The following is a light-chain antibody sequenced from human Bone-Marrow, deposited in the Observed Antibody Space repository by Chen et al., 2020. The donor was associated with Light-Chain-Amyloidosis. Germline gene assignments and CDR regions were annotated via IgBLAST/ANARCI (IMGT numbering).Light chain of an antibody. Sequence: EVVLTQSPATLSLSPGDRATLSCRASQSVNRYLAWYQQRPGQAPRPLVFDASDRATGVPARFSGSGSGTDFSLTISSLESEDFAVYYCQQYGDRPPITFGQGTRLEIK. J-gene: IGKJ5*01. CDR1: QSVNRY. V-gene: IGKV3-11*01. CDR3: QQYGDRPPIT. CDR2: DAS.